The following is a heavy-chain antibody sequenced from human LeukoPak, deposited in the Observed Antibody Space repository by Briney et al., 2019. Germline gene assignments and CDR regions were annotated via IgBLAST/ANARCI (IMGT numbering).Heavy chain of an antibody. J-gene: IGHJ4*02. CDR3: ARGPPLSPDYDISTGYYNFDY. Sequence: SETLSLTCAVYGGSFSSYYWSLIRQPPGKGLEWIGEINYSGSTKYNPSLESRVTISVDTSKNHFSLMLTSLTAADTAVYYCARGPPLSPDYDISTGYYNFDYWGQGTLVTVSS. CDR1: GGSFSSYY. D-gene: IGHD3-9*01. V-gene: IGHV4-34*01. CDR2: INYSGST.